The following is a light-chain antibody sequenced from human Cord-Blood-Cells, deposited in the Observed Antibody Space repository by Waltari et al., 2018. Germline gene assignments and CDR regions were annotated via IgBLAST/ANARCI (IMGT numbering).Light chain of an antibody. CDR2: DAS. CDR1: QSVSSY. J-gene: IGKJ5*01. Sequence: EIVLTQSPDPLSFSPGERATHSCRASQSVSSYLAWYQQKTGQAPRLLIYDASNRATGIPARFSGSGSGTDFTLTISSLEPEDFAVYYCQQRSNWPPITFGQGTRLEIK. CDR3: QQRSNWPPIT. V-gene: IGKV3-11*01.